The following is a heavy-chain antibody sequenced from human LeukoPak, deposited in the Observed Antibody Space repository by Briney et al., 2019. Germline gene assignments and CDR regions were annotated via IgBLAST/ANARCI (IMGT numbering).Heavy chain of an antibody. CDR2: IYDSGST. CDR3: ARGADFWSGYFKKYYFDY. CDR1: GGSIRSSYYY. V-gene: IGHV4-39*01. D-gene: IGHD3-3*01. J-gene: IGHJ4*02. Sequence: PSETLSLTCTVSGGSIRSSYYYWGWIRQPPGKGLEWIGSIYDSGSTYYSPSLKSRVTISVDTSKNQFSLKLNSVTAADTAVYYCARGADFWSGYFKKYYFDYWGQGTLVTASS.